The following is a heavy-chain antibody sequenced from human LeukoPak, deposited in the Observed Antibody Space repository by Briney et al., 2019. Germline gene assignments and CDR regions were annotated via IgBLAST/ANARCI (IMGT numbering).Heavy chain of an antibody. V-gene: IGHV4-59*01. J-gene: IGHJ4*02. D-gene: IGHD3-10*01. Sequence: SETLSLTCTVCSGSISSFYWRWLRQPPGKGLEGIGYIYYSGSTNYNHSLKSRVTISVDTSKNQFSLKRSSVTAADTAVYYCASSSGRNNVLRLDYWGQGTLVTVSS. CDR3: ASSSGRNNVLRLDY. CDR1: SGSISSFY. CDR2: IYYSGST.